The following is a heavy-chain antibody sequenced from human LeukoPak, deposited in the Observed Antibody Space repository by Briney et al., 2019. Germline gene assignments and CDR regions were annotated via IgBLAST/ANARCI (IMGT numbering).Heavy chain of an antibody. J-gene: IGHJ4*02. D-gene: IGHD2-2*01. CDR3: ARAQQNYCSSTSCPEYYFDY. CDR1: GGTFSGYY. Sequence: PSETLSLTCAVYGGTFSGYYWSWIRQPPGKGLEWIGEINHSGSTNYNPSLKSRVTISVDTSKNQFSLKLSSVTAADTAVYYCARAQQNYCSSTSCPEYYFDYWGQGTLVTVSS. V-gene: IGHV4-34*01. CDR2: INHSGST.